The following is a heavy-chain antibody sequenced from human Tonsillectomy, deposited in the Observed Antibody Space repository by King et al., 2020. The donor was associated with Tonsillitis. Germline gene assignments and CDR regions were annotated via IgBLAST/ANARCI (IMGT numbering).Heavy chain of an antibody. CDR3: ARSSDSSHLFDY. CDR1: GGSVSSGGYY. V-gene: IGHV4-30-4*08. CDR2: IYYRGST. J-gene: IGHJ4*02. D-gene: IGHD3-22*01. Sequence: LQLQESGPGLVKPSQTLSLTCTVSGGSVSSGGYYWTWIRQHPGKGLEWIGYIYYRGSTYYNPSLKSRVTISLDTSKNQFSLKLSSVTAADTAVYYCARSSDSSHLFDYWGQGTLVTV.